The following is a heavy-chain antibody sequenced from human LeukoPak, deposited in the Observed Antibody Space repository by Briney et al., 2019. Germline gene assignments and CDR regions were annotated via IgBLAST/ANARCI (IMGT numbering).Heavy chain of an antibody. CDR3: AELGITMIGGV. Sequence: PGGALRLSCAASGFSFSNYGMDWVRQAPGKGLEWGSYISSSCSTIYYPDSVKGRLTIYREHAKNSLYLQMNRLRAEDTAVYYCAELGITMIGGVWGKGTTVTISS. V-gene: IGHV3-48*04. D-gene: IGHD3-10*02. CDR1: GFSFSNYG. CDR2: ISSSCSTI. J-gene: IGHJ6*04.